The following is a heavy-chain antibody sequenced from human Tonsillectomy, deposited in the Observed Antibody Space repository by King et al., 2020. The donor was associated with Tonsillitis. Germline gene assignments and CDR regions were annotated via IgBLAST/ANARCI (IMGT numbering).Heavy chain of an antibody. CDR2: IYYSGSA. V-gene: IGHV4-39*01. CDR3: ARTYYATAVDP. D-gene: IGHD3-16*01. J-gene: IGHJ5*02. CDR1: DDSISSRSYY. Sequence: QLQESGPGLLKPSETLSLTCSVSDDSISSRSYYWGWIRQPPGKGLEWIGNIYYSGSAHYSPSLKSRVTMSVDTSKNQFSLKLSSVTASDTAVYYCARTYYATAVDPWGQGILVTVSS.